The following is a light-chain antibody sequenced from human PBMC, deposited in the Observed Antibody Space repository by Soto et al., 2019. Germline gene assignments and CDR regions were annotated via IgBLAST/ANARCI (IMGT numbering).Light chain of an antibody. V-gene: IGKV1-5*01. CDR2: DAS. J-gene: IGKJ4*01. CDR3: QQYYSYPLT. CDR1: QSISSW. Sequence: DIQMTQSPSTLSASVGDRVTITCRASQSISSWLAWYQQKPGKAPKLLIYDASSLESGVPSRFSGSGSGTDFTLTISCLQSEDFATYDCQQYYSYPLTCGGGTKVEIK.